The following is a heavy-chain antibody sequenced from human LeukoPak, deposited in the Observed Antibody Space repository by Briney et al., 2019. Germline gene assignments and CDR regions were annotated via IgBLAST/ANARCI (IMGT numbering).Heavy chain of an antibody. Sequence: ASVKVSCKASGYTFTSYDINWVRQAPGQGLEWMGWMNPNSGNTGYSQKFQVRVTMTRNTSISTAYMELSSLRSEDTAVYYCARVRLETVNTGLGYYYYMDVWGKGTTVTVSS. V-gene: IGHV1-8*01. J-gene: IGHJ6*03. CDR1: GYTFTSYD. D-gene: IGHD4-17*01. CDR2: MNPNSGNT. CDR3: ARVRLETVNTGLGYYYYMDV.